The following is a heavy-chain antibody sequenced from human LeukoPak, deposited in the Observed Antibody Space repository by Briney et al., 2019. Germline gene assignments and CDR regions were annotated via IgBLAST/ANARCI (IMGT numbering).Heavy chain of an antibody. D-gene: IGHD5-18*01. CDR1: GGTFSSYA. CDR3: ARGHSYGSFFWDY. CDR2: TIPIFGTA. J-gene: IGHJ4*02. Sequence: SVKVSCKASGGTFSSYAISWVRQAPGQGLEWMGGTIPIFGTANYAQKFQGRVTITADESTSTAYMELSSLRSEDTAVYYCARGHSYGSFFWDYWGQGTLVTVSS. V-gene: IGHV1-69*13.